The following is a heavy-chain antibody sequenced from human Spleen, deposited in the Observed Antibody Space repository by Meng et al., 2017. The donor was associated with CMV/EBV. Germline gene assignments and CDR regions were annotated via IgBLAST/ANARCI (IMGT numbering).Heavy chain of an antibody. CDR3: ARDWWAGGIVALPAAMRRGDSQYYYGMDV. Sequence: ASVKVSCKASGYTFTSYYMHWVRQAPGQGLEWMGIINPSGGSTSYAQKFQGRVTITADKSTSTAYMELSSLRSEDTAIYYCARDWWAGGIVALPAAMRRGDSQYYYGMDVWGQGTSVTVSS. CDR1: GYTFTSYY. CDR2: INPSGGST. V-gene: IGHV1-46*01. D-gene: IGHD2-2*01. J-gene: IGHJ6*02.